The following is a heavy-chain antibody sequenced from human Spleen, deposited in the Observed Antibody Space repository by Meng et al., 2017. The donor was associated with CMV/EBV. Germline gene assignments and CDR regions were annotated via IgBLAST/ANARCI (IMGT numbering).Heavy chain of an antibody. CDR2: INHSGST. V-gene: IGHV4-34*01. Sequence: GSLRLSCAVYSGSFSGYYWSWIRQPPGKGLEWIGEINHSGSTNYNPSLKSRVTISVDTSKNQFSLNLSSVAAADTAVYYCARRTYRYQYYAMDVWGQGTTVTVSS. J-gene: IGHJ6*02. D-gene: IGHD1-14*01. CDR1: SGSFSGYY. CDR3: ARRTYRYQYYAMDV.